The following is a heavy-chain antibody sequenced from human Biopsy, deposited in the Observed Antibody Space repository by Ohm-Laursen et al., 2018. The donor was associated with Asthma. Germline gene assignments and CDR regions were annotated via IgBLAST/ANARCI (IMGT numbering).Heavy chain of an antibody. CDR1: GFMFRSFG. V-gene: IGHV3-30*03. J-gene: IGHJ4*02. CDR2: ISYDGNHK. Sequence: SLRLSCSASGFMFRSFGMHWVRQAPGKGLEWVAVISYDGNHKFYEDSVKGRFTISRDNSMNTLYLHMNSLRAEDTAVYYCARDVDLRSVYWGQGTLVTVSS. CDR3: ARDVDLRSVY. D-gene: IGHD2-15*01.